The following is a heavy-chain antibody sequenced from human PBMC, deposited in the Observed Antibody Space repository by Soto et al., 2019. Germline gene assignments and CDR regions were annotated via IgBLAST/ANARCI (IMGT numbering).Heavy chain of an antibody. V-gene: IGHV3-74*01. CDR1: GFTFSSYW. Sequence: EVQLVEPGGGLVQPGGSLRLSCVASGFTFSSYWMHWVRQAPGKGLVWVSSISNDGSSIYADPVKGRFTISRDNAKNTLFLQMISLRAEDTAVYYCARLPNKSPQNWGQGTLVIVSP. J-gene: IGHJ1*01. CDR2: ISNDGSS. CDR3: ARLPNKSPQN.